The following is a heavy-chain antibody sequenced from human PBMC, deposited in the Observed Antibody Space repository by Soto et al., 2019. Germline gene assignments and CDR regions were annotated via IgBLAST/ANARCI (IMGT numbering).Heavy chain of an antibody. CDR2: IYYSGST. D-gene: IGHD4-17*01. CDR1: GGSISSGGYY. V-gene: IGHV4-31*03. J-gene: IGHJ6*02. Sequence: SETLSLTCTVSGGSISSGGYYWSWIRQHPGKGLEWIGYIYYSGSTYYNPSLKSRVTISVDTSKNQFSLKLSSVTAADTAVYYCARGTTVVTPTSCGMDVWGQGTTVTV. CDR3: ARGTTVVTPTSCGMDV.